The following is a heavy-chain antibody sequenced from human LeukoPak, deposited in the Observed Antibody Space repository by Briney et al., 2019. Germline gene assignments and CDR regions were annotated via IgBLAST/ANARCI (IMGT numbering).Heavy chain of an antibody. CDR2: INPSGGST. Sequence: ASVKVSCKASGYTFTSYYMHWVRQVPGQGLEWMGIINPSGGSTSYAQKFQGRVTMTRDTSTSTVYLELSSLRSEDTAVYYCARDVCSSTSCYEDFDYWGQGTLVTVSS. D-gene: IGHD2-2*01. J-gene: IGHJ4*02. CDR3: ARDVCSSTSCYEDFDY. V-gene: IGHV1-46*01. CDR1: GYTFTSYY.